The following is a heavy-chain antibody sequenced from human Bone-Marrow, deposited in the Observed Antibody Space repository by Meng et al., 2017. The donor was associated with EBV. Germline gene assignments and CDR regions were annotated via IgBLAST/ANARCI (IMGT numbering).Heavy chain of an antibody. CDR2: INHSGST. V-gene: IGHV4-34*02. CDR1: GGSFSGYY. J-gene: IGHJ4*02. CDR3: ARAPGDGNDY. Sequence: QVQLPPWGAGLSKPSETLPLHCALYGGSFSGYYCSWIRQPPGKGLEWSGEINHSGSTNYHPSLKSRVLISVDTSKNQFSLKLSSVTAADTAVYYCARAPGDGNDYWGQGTLVTVSS. D-gene: IGHD7-27*01.